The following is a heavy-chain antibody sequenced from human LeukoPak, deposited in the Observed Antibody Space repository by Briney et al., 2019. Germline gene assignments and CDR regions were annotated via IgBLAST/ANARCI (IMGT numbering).Heavy chain of an antibody. Sequence: SQTLSLTCTVSGGSINSGGYYWSWIRQHPGKGLERIGYIYYSGSTYYNPSLKSRVTISVDTSKNQFSLKLSSVTAADTAVYYCARGPSPKSRIAVAGNWFDPWGQGTLVTVSS. CDR2: IYYSGST. CDR1: GGSINSGGYY. V-gene: IGHV4-31*03. D-gene: IGHD6-19*01. J-gene: IGHJ5*02. CDR3: ARGPSPKSRIAVAGNWFDP.